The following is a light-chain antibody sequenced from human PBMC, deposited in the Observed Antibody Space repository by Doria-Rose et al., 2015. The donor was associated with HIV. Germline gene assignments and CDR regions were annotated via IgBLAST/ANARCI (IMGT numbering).Light chain of an antibody. CDR1: QGIGSD. Sequence: ATLSVSPGESATLSCRASQGIGSDLAWYQQKPGQAPRLLIYRASIRATGIPPRFTGGGSGTEFTLTISSLQSEDFAVYFCQQYSQWPPYTFGQGTKLEVK. CDR3: QQYSQWPPYT. CDR2: RAS. V-gene: IGKV3-15*01. J-gene: IGKJ2*01.